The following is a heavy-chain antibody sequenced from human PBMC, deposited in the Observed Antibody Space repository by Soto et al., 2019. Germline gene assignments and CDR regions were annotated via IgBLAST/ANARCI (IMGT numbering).Heavy chain of an antibody. CDR2: ISACNGST. J-gene: IGHJ6*02. V-gene: IGHV1-18*01. D-gene: IGHD5-12*01. CDR1: GYTFTSYG. Sequence: ASVKVSCKASGYTFTSYGISWVRQAPGQGLEWMGWISACNGSTNYAQKLQGRVTMTTDTSTSTAYMELRSLRSDDTAVYYCARQYSGYDSGYYYYGMDVWGQGTTVTVSS. CDR3: ARQYSGYDSGYYYYGMDV.